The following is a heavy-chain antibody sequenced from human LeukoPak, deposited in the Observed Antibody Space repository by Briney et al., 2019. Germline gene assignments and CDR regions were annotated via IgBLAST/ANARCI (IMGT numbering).Heavy chain of an antibody. CDR2: ISGSGGST. J-gene: IGHJ3*02. CDR3: AKGLKYYYGSGSYSYAFDI. Sequence: GGSLRLSCAASGFTFSSYAMSWVRQAPGKGLEWVSAISGSGGSTYYADSVKGRFTISRDNSKNTLYLQMNSLRAEDTAVYYCAKGLKYYYGSGSYSYAFDIWGQGTMVTVSS. V-gene: IGHV3-23*01. D-gene: IGHD3-10*01. CDR1: GFTFSSYA.